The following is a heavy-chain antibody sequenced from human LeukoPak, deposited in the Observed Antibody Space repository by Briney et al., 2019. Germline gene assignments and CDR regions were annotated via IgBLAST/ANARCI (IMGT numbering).Heavy chain of an antibody. CDR3: ARSLIAAAYSDY. CDR1: GGSISSSNW. CDR2: IYHSGST. Sequence: PSETLSLTCAVSGGSISSSNWWSWVRQPPGKGLEWIGEIYHSGSTNYNPSLKSRVTMSVDKSKNQFSLKLSSVTAADTAVYYCARSLIAAAYSDYWGQGTLVTVSS. J-gene: IGHJ4*02. D-gene: IGHD6-13*01. V-gene: IGHV4-4*02.